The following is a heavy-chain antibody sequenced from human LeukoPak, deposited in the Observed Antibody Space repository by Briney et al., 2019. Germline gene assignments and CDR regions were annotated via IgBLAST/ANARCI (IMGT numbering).Heavy chain of an antibody. CDR2: IKQDASQE. V-gene: IGHV3-7*03. CDR3: AREEYPGIAANDDY. CDR1: GFTFSSYW. Sequence: PGGSLRLSCAASGFTFSSYWMSWVRQAPGKGPEWVAHIKQDASQEYHVDSVKGRFTISRDNSKNTLYLQMNSLRAEDTAVYYCAREEYPGIAANDDYWGQGTLVTVSS. D-gene: IGHD6-13*01. J-gene: IGHJ4*02.